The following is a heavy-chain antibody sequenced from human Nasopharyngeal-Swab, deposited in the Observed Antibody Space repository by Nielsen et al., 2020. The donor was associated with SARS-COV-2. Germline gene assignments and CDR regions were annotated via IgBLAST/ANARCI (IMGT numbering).Heavy chain of an antibody. CDR1: GFTFSSYG. D-gene: IGHD5-18*01. V-gene: IGHV3-30*18. J-gene: IGHJ4*02. CDR2: ISYDGSNK. CDR3: AKKAPGVGQLWYDY. Sequence: GESLKISCAASGFTFSSYGMHWVRQAPGKGLEWVAVISYDGSNKYYADSVKGRFTISRDNSKNTLYLQMNSLRAEDTAVYYCAKKAPGVGQLWYDYWGQGTLVTVSS.